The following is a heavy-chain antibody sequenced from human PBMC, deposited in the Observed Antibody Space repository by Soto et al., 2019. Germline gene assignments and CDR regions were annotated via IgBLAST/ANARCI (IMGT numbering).Heavy chain of an antibody. CDR1: GGSISSSTYY. D-gene: IGHD2-2*01. CDR3: TSRKREENCSMNSCYVTH. CDR2: ISYSGNT. J-gene: IGHJ4*02. V-gene: IGHV4-39*01. Sequence: QSQLQESGPGLVKPSETLSLTCTVSGGSISSSTYYWGWIRQPPGKGLEWIASISYSGNTFYNPCLKGRVTISVDASNNQFSLKLFSVTDADTAVYYCTSRKREENCSMNSCYVTHWGQGTLVTVSS.